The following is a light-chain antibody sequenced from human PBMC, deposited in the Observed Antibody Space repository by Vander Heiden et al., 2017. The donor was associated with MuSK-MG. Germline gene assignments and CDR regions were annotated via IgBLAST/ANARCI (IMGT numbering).Light chain of an antibody. CDR3: QVWHSTKGVV. V-gene: IGLV3-21*04. CDR1: NIGTET. CDR2: YDG. J-gene: IGLJ3*02. Sequence: SYVLTQPPSVSVAPGKTASITCGVNNIGTETVQWYQQKPGQAPVLVMYYDGERPSGIPERFSGSRSGNMATLTIIRVEAGDEADYYCQVWHSTKGVVFGGGTTLTVL.